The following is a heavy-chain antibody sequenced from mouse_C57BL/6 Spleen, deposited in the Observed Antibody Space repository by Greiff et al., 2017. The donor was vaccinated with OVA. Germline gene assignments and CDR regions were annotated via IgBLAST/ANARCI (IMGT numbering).Heavy chain of an antibody. Sequence: QVQLKESGAELVKPGASVKLSCKASGYTFTSYWMHWVKQRPGRGLEWIGRIDPNSGGTKYNEKFKSKATLTVDKPSSTAYMQLSSLTSEDSAVYYCARGGIYSNLNYYAMDYWGQGTSVTVSS. J-gene: IGHJ4*01. CDR3: ARGGIYSNLNYYAMDY. D-gene: IGHD2-5*01. V-gene: IGHV1-72*01. CDR2: IDPNSGGT. CDR1: GYTFTSYW.